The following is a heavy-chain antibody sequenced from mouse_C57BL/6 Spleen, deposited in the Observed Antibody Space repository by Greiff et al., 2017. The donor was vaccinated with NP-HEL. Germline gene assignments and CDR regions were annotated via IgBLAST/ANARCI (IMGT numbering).Heavy chain of an antibody. V-gene: IGHV1-7*01. CDR1: GYTFTSYW. CDR3: AKPRWGNYVGFYYAMDY. J-gene: IGHJ4*01. Sequence: QVQLKQSGAELAKPGASVKLSCKASGYTFTSYWMHWVKQRPGQGLEWIGYINPSSGYTKYNQKFKDKATLTADKSSSTAYMQLSSLTYEDSAVYYCAKPRWGNYVGFYYAMDYWGQGTSVTVSS. CDR2: INPSSGYT. D-gene: IGHD2-1*01.